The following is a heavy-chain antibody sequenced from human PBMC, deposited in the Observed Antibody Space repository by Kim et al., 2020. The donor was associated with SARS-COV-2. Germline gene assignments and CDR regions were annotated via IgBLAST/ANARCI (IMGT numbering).Heavy chain of an antibody. CDR2: IDYSRNT. CDR3: ARMSDYGAFFDY. D-gene: IGHD4-17*01. CDR1: GGSISSCGNY. J-gene: IGHJ4*02. Sequence: SETLSLTCTVSGGSISSCGNYWSRIRPHPGKGLEWIGYIDYSRNTYSNPSRKSRITISVDTSKNQYSLTMSSVTAADTAGYYCARMSDYGAFFDYCGQGTLVTVSS. V-gene: IGHV4-31*03.